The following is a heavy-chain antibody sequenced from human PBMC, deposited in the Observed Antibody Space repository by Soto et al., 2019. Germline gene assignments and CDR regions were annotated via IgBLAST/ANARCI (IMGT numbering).Heavy chain of an antibody. CDR3: ARDGFCTSTTCRVGNWFDP. CDR2: INHRGST. V-gene: IGHV4-34*01. Sequence: QVQLQQWGAGLLKPSETLSLTCVVYCGSFSGYYWSWIRQSPGKGLEWIGGINHRGSTNYNPSLESRVTISVDTSKNQFSLKLPSVTAADTAMYYCARDGFCTSTTCRVGNWFDPWGQGTLVTVSS. J-gene: IGHJ5*02. CDR1: CGSFSGYY. D-gene: IGHD2-2*01.